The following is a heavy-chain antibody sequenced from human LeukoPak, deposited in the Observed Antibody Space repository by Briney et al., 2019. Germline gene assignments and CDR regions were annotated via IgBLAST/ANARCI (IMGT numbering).Heavy chain of an antibody. CDR2: ISSSGSDK. V-gene: IGHV3-48*03. Sequence: PGGSLRLSCAASGFPFSDHEMNWVRQAPGKGLEWVSYISSSGSDKYYPDSVKGRFTISRDNAKNSLYLQMNSLRAEDTAVYYCARRTSGAFVIWGQGTKVTVSS. CDR3: ARRTSGAFVI. CDR1: GFPFSDHE. D-gene: IGHD3-10*01. J-gene: IGHJ3*02.